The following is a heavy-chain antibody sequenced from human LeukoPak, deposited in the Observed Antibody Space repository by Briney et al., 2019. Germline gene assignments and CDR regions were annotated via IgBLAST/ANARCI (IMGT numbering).Heavy chain of an antibody. CDR3: AKAGYSSSWHVYYFDY. D-gene: IGHD6-13*01. CDR1: GFTFDDYA. V-gene: IGHV3-9*01. J-gene: IGHJ4*02. CDR2: ISWNSGSI. Sequence: GGSLRLSCAASGFTFDDYAMHWVRQAQGKGLEWVSGISWNSGSIGYADSVKGRFTISRDNAKNSLYLQMNSLRAEDTALYYCAKAGYSSSWHVYYFDYWGQGTLVTVSS.